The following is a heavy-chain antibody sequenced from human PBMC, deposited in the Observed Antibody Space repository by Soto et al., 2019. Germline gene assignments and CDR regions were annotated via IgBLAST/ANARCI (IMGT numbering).Heavy chain of an antibody. Sequence: ASVKVSCKASGYTFTSYYMHWVRQAPGQGLEWMGIINPSGGSTSYAQKFQGRVTMTRDTSTSTVYMELSSLRSEDTAVYYCARIVGLRDAFDIWGKGTMVTLSS. CDR3: ARIVGLRDAFDI. V-gene: IGHV1-46*03. CDR1: GYTFTSYY. CDR2: INPSGGST. D-gene: IGHD3-16*02. J-gene: IGHJ3*02.